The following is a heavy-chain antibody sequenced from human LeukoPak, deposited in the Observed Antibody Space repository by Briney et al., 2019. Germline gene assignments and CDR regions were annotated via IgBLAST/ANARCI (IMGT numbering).Heavy chain of an antibody. Sequence: ASVKVSCKASGGTFSSYAISWVRQAPGQELEWMGGIIPIFGTANYAQKFQGRVTITADESTSTAYMELSSLRSEDTAVYYCARDYYDSSGYYYVSYWGQGTLVTVSS. CDR2: IIPIFGTA. CDR3: ARDYYDSSGYYYVSY. V-gene: IGHV1-69*13. D-gene: IGHD3-22*01. J-gene: IGHJ4*02. CDR1: GGTFSSYA.